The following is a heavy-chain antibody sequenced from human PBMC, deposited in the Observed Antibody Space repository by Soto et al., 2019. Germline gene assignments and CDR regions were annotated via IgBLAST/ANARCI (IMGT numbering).Heavy chain of an antibody. D-gene: IGHD1-20*01. J-gene: IGHJ4*02. CDR3: AIGITGTLHAGDY. CDR2: ISYDGSNK. Sequence: PGGSLRLSCAASGFTFSSYGMHWVRQAPGKGLEWVAVISYDGSNKYYADSVKGRFTISRDNSKNTLYLQMNSLRAEDTAVYYCAIGITGTLHAGDYWGQGTLVTVSS. V-gene: IGHV3-30*03. CDR1: GFTFSSYG.